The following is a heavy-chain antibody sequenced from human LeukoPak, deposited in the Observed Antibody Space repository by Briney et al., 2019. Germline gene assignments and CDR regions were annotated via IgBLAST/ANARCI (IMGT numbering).Heavy chain of an antibody. CDR1: GGSISSYY. J-gene: IGHJ3*01. Sequence: PSETLSLTCTVSGGSISSYYWNWIRQPPGKGLEWIGYIYYSGRTNYNPSLKSRVTISVDTSKNQFSLKLSSVTAADTAVYFCARRMGQQLGVDAFDAWGQGTMVTVSS. V-gene: IGHV4-59*01. D-gene: IGHD6-13*01. CDR3: ARRMGQQLGVDAFDA. CDR2: IYYSGRT.